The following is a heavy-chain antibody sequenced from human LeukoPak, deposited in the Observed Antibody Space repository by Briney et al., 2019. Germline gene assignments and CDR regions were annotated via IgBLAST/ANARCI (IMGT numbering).Heavy chain of an antibody. D-gene: IGHD3-10*01. CDR1: GYIFTGYY. V-gene: IGHV1-2*02. J-gene: IGHJ4*02. Sequence: GASVKVSCKASGYIFTGYYMHWVRQAPGQGLEWMGWINPNSGDTNYAQKFQGRVTMTRDTSISTAYMELSRLRSDDTAVYYCARGSKATITMVRGVIYPPFDYWGQGTLVTVSS. CDR2: INPNSGDT. CDR3: ARGSKATITMVRGVIYPPFDY.